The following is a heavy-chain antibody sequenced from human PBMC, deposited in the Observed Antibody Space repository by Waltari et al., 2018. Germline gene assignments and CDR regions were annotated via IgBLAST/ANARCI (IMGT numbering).Heavy chain of an antibody. CDR2: IDWDDDK. CDR1: GFSRSTSGMC. Sequence: QVTLRESGPALAKTTQTLTLTCTFSGFSRSTSGMCVSWIRHPPGKALEWLARIDWDDDKYYSTSLKTRLTISKDTSKNQVVLTMTNMDPVDTATYYCARHIVVVPAAPYYFDYWGQGTLVTVSS. CDR3: ARHIVVVPAAPYYFDY. V-gene: IGHV2-70*15. J-gene: IGHJ4*02. D-gene: IGHD2-2*01.